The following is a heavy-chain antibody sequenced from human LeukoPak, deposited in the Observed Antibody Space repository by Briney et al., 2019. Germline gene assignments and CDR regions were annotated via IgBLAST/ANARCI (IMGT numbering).Heavy chain of an antibody. CDR2: IIPIFGTA. Sequence: SVKVSCKASGGTFSSYAISWLRQAPGQGLEWMGRIIPIFGTANYAQKFQGRVTITADKSTSTAYMELSSLRSEDTAVYYCASYYDSSGYYPYYYYYYMDVWGKGTTVTVSS. CDR3: ASYYDSSGYYPYYYYYYMDV. J-gene: IGHJ6*03. CDR1: GGTFSSYA. V-gene: IGHV1-69*06. D-gene: IGHD3-22*01.